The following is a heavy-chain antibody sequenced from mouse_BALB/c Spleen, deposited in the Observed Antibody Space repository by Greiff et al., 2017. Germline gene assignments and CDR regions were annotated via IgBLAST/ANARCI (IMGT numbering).Heavy chain of an antibody. J-gene: IGHJ4*01. D-gene: IGHD2-1*01. Sequence: EVHLVESGGGLVQPGGSLKLSCAASGFTFSSYTMSWVRQTPEKRLEWVAYISNGGGSTYYPDTVKGRFTISRDNAKNTLYLQMSSLKSEDTAMYYCARHHYYGNHVGVDYWGQGTSVTVSS. CDR2: ISNGGGST. CDR3: ARHHYYGNHVGVDY. V-gene: IGHV5-12-2*01. CDR1: GFTFSSYT.